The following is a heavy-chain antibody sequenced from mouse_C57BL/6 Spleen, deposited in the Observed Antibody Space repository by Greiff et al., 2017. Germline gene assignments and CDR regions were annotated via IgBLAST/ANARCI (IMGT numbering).Heavy chain of an antibody. V-gene: IGHV14-4*01. J-gene: IGHJ1*03. Sequence: VQLQQSGAELVRPGASVKLSCTASGFNIKDDYMHWVKQRPEQGLEWIGWIDPENGDTEYASKFQGKATITADTSSNTAYLQLSSLTSEDTAVYYCTTRDYGSSYRWYFEVWGTGTTVTVSS. CDR1: GFNIKDDY. CDR2: IDPENGDT. CDR3: TTRDYGSSYRWYFEV. D-gene: IGHD1-1*01.